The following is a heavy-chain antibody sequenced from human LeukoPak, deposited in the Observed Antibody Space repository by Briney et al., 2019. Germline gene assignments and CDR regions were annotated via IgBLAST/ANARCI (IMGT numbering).Heavy chain of an antibody. V-gene: IGHV4-30-4*01. D-gene: IGHD5-18*01. CDR2: IYYNGST. CDR1: GGSISRGDYY. CDR3: ASVRGYSYGYLPS. J-gene: IGHJ4*02. Sequence: SQPLSLTCTVSGGSISRGDYYWSWIRQPPGKGLEWIWYIYYNGSTYYNPSLKSRVTISVDTSKNQFSLKLSSVTAAGTAVYYCASVRGYSYGYLPSWGQGTLVTVSS.